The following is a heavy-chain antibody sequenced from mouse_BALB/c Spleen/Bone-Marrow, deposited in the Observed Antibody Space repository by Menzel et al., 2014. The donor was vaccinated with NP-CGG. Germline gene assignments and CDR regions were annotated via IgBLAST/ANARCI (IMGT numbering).Heavy chain of an antibody. D-gene: IGHD2-4*01. CDR2: ISGGGSYT. J-gene: IGHJ3*01. Sequence: DVMLVESGGGLVKSGASLKLSCAASGFSFNSYGMSWVRQTPEKRLEWVATISGGGSYTFYPDSVKGRFTISRDNAKNNLYLQLSSLRSEGTALYYCARHAYYDQTEVSFVYWGQGTLVTVSA. V-gene: IGHV5-9-2*01. CDR1: GFSFNSYG. CDR3: ARHAYYDQTEVSFVY.